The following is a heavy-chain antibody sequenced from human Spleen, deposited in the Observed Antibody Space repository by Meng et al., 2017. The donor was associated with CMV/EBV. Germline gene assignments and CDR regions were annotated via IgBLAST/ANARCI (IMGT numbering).Heavy chain of an antibody. CDR1: GFSLSTSGVG. CDR3: ARIGFGVVNYGMDV. Sequence: SGPTLVNPTQTLTLTCTFSGFSLSTSGVGVGWIRQPPGKALEWLARIDWDDDKFYSTSLKTRLTISKDTSKNQVVLTMTNMDPVDTATYYCARIGFGVVNYGMDVWGQGTTVTVSS. V-gene: IGHV2-70*04. CDR2: IDWDDDK. J-gene: IGHJ6*02. D-gene: IGHD3-3*01.